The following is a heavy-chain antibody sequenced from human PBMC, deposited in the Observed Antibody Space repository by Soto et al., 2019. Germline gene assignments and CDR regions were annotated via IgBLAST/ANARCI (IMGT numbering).Heavy chain of an antibody. J-gene: IGHJ6*02. CDR2: IIPIFGTA. V-gene: IGHV1-69*13. Sequence: GASGKVSCKASGYTFTGYYMHWVRQAPGQGLEWMGGIIPIFGTANYAQKFQGRVTITADESTSTAYMELSSLRSEDTAVYYCARSADPTLYYYGMDVWGQGTTVTVSS. CDR1: GYTFTGYY. CDR3: ARSADPTLYYYGMDV. D-gene: IGHD2-15*01.